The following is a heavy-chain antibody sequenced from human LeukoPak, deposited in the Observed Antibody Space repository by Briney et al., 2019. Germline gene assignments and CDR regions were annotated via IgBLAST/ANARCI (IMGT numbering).Heavy chain of an antibody. D-gene: IGHD1-26*01. Sequence: PEGSLRPSCAASGFTFSSYVMSWVRQAPGKGLEWVSSISGSGSTTYYADTVKGRFTISRDNSKNTLYLQMNSLRGEDTALYYCAKTGGTYYGSDYWGQGTLVTVSS. J-gene: IGHJ4*02. V-gene: IGHV3-23*01. CDR2: ISGSGSTT. CDR1: GFTFSSYV. CDR3: AKTGGTYYGSDY.